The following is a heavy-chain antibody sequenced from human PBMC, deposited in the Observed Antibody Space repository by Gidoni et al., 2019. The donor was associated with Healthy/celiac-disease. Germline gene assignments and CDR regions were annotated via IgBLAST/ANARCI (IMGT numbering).Heavy chain of an antibody. CDR2: ISSSSSYI. CDR3: ARGAYYDFWSGYLRRNAFDI. Sequence: EVQLVESGGGLVKPGGSLRLSCAASGFTFSSYSMNWVRQAPGKGLEWVSSISSSSSYIYYADSVKGRFTISRDNAKNSLYLQMNSLRAEDTAVYYCARGAYYDFWSGYLRRNAFDIWGQGTMVTVSS. D-gene: IGHD3-3*01. CDR1: GFTFSSYS. J-gene: IGHJ3*02. V-gene: IGHV3-21*01.